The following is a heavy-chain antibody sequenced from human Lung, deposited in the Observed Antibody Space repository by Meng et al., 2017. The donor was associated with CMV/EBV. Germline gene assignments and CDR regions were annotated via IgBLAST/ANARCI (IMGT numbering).Heavy chain of an antibody. Sequence: SETLSLTCSVSGGSATRSRYYCSWIRQPPGKGLEWIGYLYYTGSTNYNPSLKSRFTVSVDTSKSQFSLTRNSVTAADTAVYYCALLGEVSLGLEFWGQRXLVTISS. V-gene: IGHV4-61*01. D-gene: IGHD3-16*02. CDR2: LYYTGST. CDR1: GGSATRSRYY. J-gene: IGHJ4*03. CDR3: ALLGEVSLGLEF.